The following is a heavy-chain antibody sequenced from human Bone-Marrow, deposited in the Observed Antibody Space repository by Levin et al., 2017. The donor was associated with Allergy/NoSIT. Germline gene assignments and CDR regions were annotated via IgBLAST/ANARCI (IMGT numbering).Heavy chain of an antibody. CDR3: ARADYDSSGSDDY. CDR2: IYSGGST. V-gene: IGHV3-53*01. CDR1: GFTVSSNY. D-gene: IGHD3-22*01. Sequence: GGSLRLSCAASGFTVSSNYMSWVRQAPGKGLEWVSVIYSGGSTYYADSVKGRFTISRDNSKNTLYLQMNSLRAEDTAVYYCARADYDSSGSDDYWGQGTLVTVSS. J-gene: IGHJ4*02.